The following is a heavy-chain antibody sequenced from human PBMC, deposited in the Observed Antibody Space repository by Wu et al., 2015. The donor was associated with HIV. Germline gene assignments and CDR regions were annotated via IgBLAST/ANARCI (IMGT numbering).Heavy chain of an antibody. D-gene: IGHD3-10*01. Sequence: QVQLVQSGAEVKKPGSSVKVSCKASGGTFSSYAISWVRQAPGQGLEWMGGIIPIFGTANYAQKFQGRVTITTDESTSTAYMELSSLRSEDTAVYYCAREAPSYGSGRHRYFDYWGQGTLVTVSS. CDR1: GGTFSSYA. CDR3: AREAPSYGSGRHRYFDY. V-gene: IGHV1-69*05. J-gene: IGHJ4*02. CDR2: IIPIFGTA.